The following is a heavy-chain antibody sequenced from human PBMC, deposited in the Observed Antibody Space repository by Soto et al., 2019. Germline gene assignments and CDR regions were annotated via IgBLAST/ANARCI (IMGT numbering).Heavy chain of an antibody. CDR3: AHRPDSDIFGVEYYFDY. CDR2: IYWNDDK. CDR1: GFSLSTSGVG. V-gene: IGHV2-5*01. D-gene: IGHD3-3*02. J-gene: IGHJ4*02. Sequence: SGPTLVNPTQTLTLTCTFSGFSLSTSGVGVGWIRQPPGKALEWLALIYWNDDKRYSPSLKSRLTITKDTSKNQVVLTMTNMDPVDTATYYCAHRPDSDIFGVEYYFDYWGQGTLVTVSS.